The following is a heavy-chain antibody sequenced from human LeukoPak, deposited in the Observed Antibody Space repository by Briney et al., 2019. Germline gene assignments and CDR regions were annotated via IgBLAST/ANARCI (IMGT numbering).Heavy chain of an antibody. V-gene: IGHV3-11*01. D-gene: IGHD6-6*01. J-gene: IGHJ6*03. CDR2: ISSSGSTI. CDR1: GFTFSDYY. CDR3: ARESVPGDYSSSSNYYYMDV. Sequence: GGSLRLSCAVSGFTFSDYYMSWIRQAPGKGLEWVSYISSSGSTIYYADSVKGRFTISRDNAKNSLYLQMNSLRAEDTAVYYCARESVPGDYSSSSNYYYMDVWGKGTTVTVSS.